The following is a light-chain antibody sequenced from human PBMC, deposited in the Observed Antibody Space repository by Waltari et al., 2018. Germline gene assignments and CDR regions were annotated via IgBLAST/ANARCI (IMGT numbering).Light chain of an antibody. CDR1: ENISKY. CDR3: QHYVRLPVT. CDR2: AAS. V-gene: IGKV3-20*01. Sequence: EIVLTQSPGTLSVSSGERATLSCRASENISKYLTWYQQKPGQAPRLLIYAASTRATGIPDRFSGSGFGTDFSLTISSLEPEDFAVYYCQHYVRLPVTFGQGTKVEIK. J-gene: IGKJ1*01.